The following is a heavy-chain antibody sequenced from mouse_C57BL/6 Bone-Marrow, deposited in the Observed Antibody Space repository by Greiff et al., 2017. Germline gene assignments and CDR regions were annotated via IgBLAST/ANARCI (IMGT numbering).Heavy chain of an antibody. J-gene: IGHJ2*01. CDR3: AREGNFFFDY. CDR1: GYTFTSYW. Sequence: QVQLQQPGAELVKPGASVKLSCKASGYTFTSYWMHWVKQRPGQGLEWIGMIHPSSGSTNYNEKFKSKATLTVDKSSSTAYMQLSSLTTEDSAVYYCAREGNFFFDYWGQGTTLTVSS. CDR2: IHPSSGST. D-gene: IGHD2-1*01. V-gene: IGHV1-64*01.